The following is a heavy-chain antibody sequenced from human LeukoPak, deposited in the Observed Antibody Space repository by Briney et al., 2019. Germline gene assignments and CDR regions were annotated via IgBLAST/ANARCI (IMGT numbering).Heavy chain of an antibody. Sequence: SETLSLTCAVYGGSFSGYYWSWIRQPPGKGLEWIGEINHSGSTNYNPSLKSRVTISVDTSKNQFSLKLSSVTAADTAVYYCARDNGYCSGGSCYAPNWFDPWGQGALVTVSS. CDR3: ARDNGYCSGGSCYAPNWFDP. CDR2: INHSGST. J-gene: IGHJ5*02. V-gene: IGHV4-34*01. D-gene: IGHD2-15*01. CDR1: GGSFSGYY.